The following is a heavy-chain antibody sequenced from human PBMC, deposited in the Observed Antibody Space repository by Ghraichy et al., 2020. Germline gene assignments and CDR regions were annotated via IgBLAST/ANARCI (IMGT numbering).Heavy chain of an antibody. D-gene: IGHD6-13*01. CDR1: GYTFTNYG. Sequence: ASVKVSCKASGYTFTNYGISWVRQAPGQGLEWMGWISAYNGKTSYAQKFQGRVSMTTDTSTSTVYMELRSLRSDDTAVYYCARDQWQQLVLLDYWGQGTLVTVSS. V-gene: IGHV1-18*01. J-gene: IGHJ4*02. CDR2: ISAYNGKT. CDR3: ARDQWQQLVLLDY.